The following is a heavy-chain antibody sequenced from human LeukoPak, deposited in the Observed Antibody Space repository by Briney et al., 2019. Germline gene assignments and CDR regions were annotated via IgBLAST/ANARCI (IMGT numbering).Heavy chain of an antibody. J-gene: IGHJ4*02. CDR2: IKQDGSEK. CDR1: GFTFSSYW. CDR3: ARDDGYGDYFLDY. Sequence: GGSLRLSCAVSGFTFSSYWMTWVRQAPGKGLEWVANIKQDGSEKFYEDSVKGRFTISRDNAKNSLYLQLNSLRAEDTAVYYCARDDGYGDYFLDYWGQGTLVTVSS. D-gene: IGHD4-17*01. V-gene: IGHV3-7*03.